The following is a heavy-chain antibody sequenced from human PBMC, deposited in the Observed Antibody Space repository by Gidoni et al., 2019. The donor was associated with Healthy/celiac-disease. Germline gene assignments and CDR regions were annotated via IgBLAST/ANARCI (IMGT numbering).Heavy chain of an antibody. CDR2: INHNGST. CDR1: GGSFSGYY. Sequence: HVQLQQWGAGLLKPSETLSLTCAVYGGSFSGYYWGWIRQPPGKGLEWIVEINHNGSTNDNPSLKSRVTISVDTSKNQFSLKLSSVTAADTAVYYCARRRNRYPNKGDFDYWGQGTLVTVSS. CDR3: ARRRNRYPNKGDFDY. V-gene: IGHV4-34*01. J-gene: IGHJ4*02. D-gene: IGHD1-1*01.